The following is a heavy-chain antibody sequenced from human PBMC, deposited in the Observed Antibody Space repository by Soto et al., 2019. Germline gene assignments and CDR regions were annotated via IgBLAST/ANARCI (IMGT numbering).Heavy chain of an antibody. V-gene: IGHV3-23*01. CDR3: AKDGSYSDSPTESDS. D-gene: IGHD3-16*01. Sequence: GGSLRLSCAAFEFTFSSYGMSWVRKAPGKGLEWVSGISGGGGNTFYADSVKGRFTISRDNSKNTVYLQMNSLRAEDTAVYYCAKDGSYSDSPTESDSWGQGILVTVSS. CDR2: ISGGGGNT. J-gene: IGHJ4*02. CDR1: EFTFSSYG.